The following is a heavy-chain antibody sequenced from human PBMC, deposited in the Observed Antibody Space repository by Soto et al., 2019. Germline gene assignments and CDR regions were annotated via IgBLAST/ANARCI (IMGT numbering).Heavy chain of an antibody. Sequence: EVQLVESGGGLVQPGGSLRLSCAASGFTFSSYWMHWVRQPPGKGPVWVSRISSDGSSTTSADSVKGRFTISRDNAKNTLYLQMNSLRDEDTAVYYCARGGSGWRRFERLMDVWGQGTTVTVSS. D-gene: IGHD5-12*01. CDR1: GFTFSSYW. CDR2: ISSDGSST. V-gene: IGHV3-74*01. J-gene: IGHJ6*02. CDR3: ARGGSGWRRFERLMDV.